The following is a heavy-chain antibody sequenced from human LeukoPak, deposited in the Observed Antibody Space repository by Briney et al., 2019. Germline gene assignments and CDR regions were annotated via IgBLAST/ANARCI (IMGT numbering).Heavy chain of an antibody. D-gene: IGHD3-22*01. J-gene: IGHJ1*01. CDR2: IYYSGST. Sequence: SETLSLTCTVSGRSISSSSYYWGWIRQPPGKGLEGIGSIYYSGSTYYNPSLKSRVTISVDTSKHQFSLKLSSVTAADTAVYYCARGSWTYASSGYLSRPYPNFQHWGQGTLVTVSS. CDR1: GRSISSSSYY. CDR3: ARGSWTYASSGYLSRPYPNFQH. V-gene: IGHV4-39*01.